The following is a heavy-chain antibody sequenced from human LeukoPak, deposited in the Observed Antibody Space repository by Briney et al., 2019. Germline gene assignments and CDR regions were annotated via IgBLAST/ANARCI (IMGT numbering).Heavy chain of an antibody. J-gene: IGHJ4*02. V-gene: IGHV5-51*01. Sequence: GESLKISCKGSGYSLTSYWIGWVRQMPGKGLEWMGIIYPGDSDTRYSPSFQGQVTISADKSISTAYLQWSSLKASDTAMYYCARLSSMYYYDSSGYYLDYWGQGTLVTVSS. D-gene: IGHD3-22*01. CDR3: ARLSSMYYYDSSGYYLDY. CDR2: IYPGDSDT. CDR1: GYSLTSYW.